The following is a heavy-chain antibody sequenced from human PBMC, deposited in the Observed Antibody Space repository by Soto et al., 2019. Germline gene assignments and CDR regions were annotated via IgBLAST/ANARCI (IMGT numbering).Heavy chain of an antibody. CDR3: ARDSPKYDFWSGYSNNWFDP. J-gene: IGHJ5*02. V-gene: IGHV3-7*01. CDR1: GFTFSNYW. CDR2: IKQDGSEK. Sequence: EVQLVESGGGLVQPGGSLRLSCAASGFTFSNYWMSWVRQAPGKGLEWVANIKQDGSEKYYVDSVKGRFTISRDNAKNSLYLQMNSLRAEDTAVYYCARDSPKYDFWSGYSNNWFDPWGQGNLVTVSS. D-gene: IGHD3-3*01.